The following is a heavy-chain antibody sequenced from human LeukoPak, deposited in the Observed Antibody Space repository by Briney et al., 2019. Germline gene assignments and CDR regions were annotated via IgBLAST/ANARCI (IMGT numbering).Heavy chain of an antibody. Sequence: ASVKVSCKASGYTLTDYYMHWVRQAPGQGLEWMGRINPNSGGTNYAQKFQGRVTMTRDTSISTVYMELSRLRSDDTAVYYCARVWVGATKAGYGYWGQGTLVTVSS. CDR3: ARVWVGATKAGYGY. V-gene: IGHV1-2*06. CDR1: GYTLTDYY. CDR2: INPNSGGT. J-gene: IGHJ4*02. D-gene: IGHD1-26*01.